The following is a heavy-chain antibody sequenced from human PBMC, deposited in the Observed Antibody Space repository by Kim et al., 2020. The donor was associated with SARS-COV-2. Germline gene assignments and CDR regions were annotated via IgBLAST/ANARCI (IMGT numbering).Heavy chain of an antibody. V-gene: IGHV6-1*01. J-gene: IGHJ4*01. CDR3: ARAAGGQSGVDF. CDR2: TYYRSRCLK. D-gene: IGHD6-13*01. Sequence: SQTLSLTCVIAGDSVPSNIATWNWVRQSPSRGLEWLGRTYYRSRCLKEYATSVKSRITINPDTPKNQFSLQLSSVTPEDTAVYYCARAAGGQSGVDFWGQGTLVTVSS. CDR1: GDSVPSNIAT.